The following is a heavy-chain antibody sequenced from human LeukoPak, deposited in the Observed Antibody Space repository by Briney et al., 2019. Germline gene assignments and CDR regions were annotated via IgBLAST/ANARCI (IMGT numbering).Heavy chain of an antibody. CDR2: ISSSSSYI. CDR1: GFTFSSYS. V-gene: IGHV3-21*01. CDR3: ARAPRGVVVPAAPNWFDP. J-gene: IGHJ5*02. D-gene: IGHD2-2*01. Sequence: AGGSLRLSCAASGFTFSSYSMNWVRQAPGKGLEWVSSISSSSSYIYYADSVKGRFTISRDNAKNSLYLQMNSLRAEDTAVYYCARAPRGVVVPAAPNWFDPWGQGTLVTVSS.